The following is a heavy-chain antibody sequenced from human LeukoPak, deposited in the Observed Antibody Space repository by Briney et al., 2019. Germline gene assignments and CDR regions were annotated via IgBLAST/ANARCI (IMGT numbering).Heavy chain of an antibody. J-gene: IGHJ4*02. CDR2: ISYDGSNK. CDR1: GFTFSSYS. CDR3: ARGVVVVPAAMLIDY. V-gene: IGHV3-30*04. Sequence: PGGSLRLSCAASGFTFSSYSMHWVRQAPGKGLEWVAVISYDGSNKYYADSVKGRFTISRDNSKNTLYLQMNSLRAEDTSVYYCARGVVVVPAAMLIDYWGQGTLVTVSS. D-gene: IGHD2-2*01.